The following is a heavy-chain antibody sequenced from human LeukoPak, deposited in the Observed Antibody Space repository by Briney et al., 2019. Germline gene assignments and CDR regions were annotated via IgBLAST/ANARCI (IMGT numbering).Heavy chain of an antibody. D-gene: IGHD1-26*01. CDR2: ISYDGSNK. J-gene: IGHJ3*01. V-gene: IGHV3-30*03. CDR1: GFTFSSYG. CDR3: ARAPVGLKADAFDV. Sequence: GGSLRLSCAASGFTFSSYGMHWVRQAPGKGLEWVAVISYDGSNKYYADSVKGRFTISRDNSKNTLYLQMNSLRAEDTAVYYCARAPVGLKADAFDVWGQGTMVTVSS.